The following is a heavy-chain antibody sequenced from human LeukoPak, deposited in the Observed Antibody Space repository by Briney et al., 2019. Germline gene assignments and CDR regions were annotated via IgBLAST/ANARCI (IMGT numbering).Heavy chain of an antibody. CDR3: ARASETAMITL. CDR1: GVSLTSGTYY. V-gene: IGHV4-61*02. CDR2: ICCTGRV. J-gene: IGHJ4*02. D-gene: IGHD3-16*01. Sequence: PSETLSLTCTVSGVSLTSGTYYWTWIRQRAGKGLEWIGLICCTGRVNYNPSVKTRVTMLLDTSKNHISLNLTSVTAADTAIYFCARASETAMITLWGQGTLATVSS.